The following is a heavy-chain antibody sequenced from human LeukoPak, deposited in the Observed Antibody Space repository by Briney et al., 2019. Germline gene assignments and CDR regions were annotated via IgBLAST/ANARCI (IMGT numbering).Heavy chain of an antibody. CDR1: GFTFSNYW. Sequence: GGSLRLSCAASGFTFSNYWMHWVRQAPGKGLVWVSRINSDGSSTTSADSVKGRFTISRDNAKNTPYLQMNSLRAEDTAVYYCAKGGAMVIDYWGQGTLVTVSS. D-gene: IGHD5-18*01. CDR2: INSDGSST. V-gene: IGHV3-74*01. J-gene: IGHJ4*02. CDR3: AKGGAMVIDY.